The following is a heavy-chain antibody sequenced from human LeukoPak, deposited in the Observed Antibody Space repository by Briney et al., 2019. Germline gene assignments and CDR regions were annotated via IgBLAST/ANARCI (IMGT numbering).Heavy chain of an antibody. Sequence: GGSLRLSCAASGFTFSSYEMNWVRQAPGKGLEWVSYISSSGSTIYYADSVKSRFTISRDNAKNSLYLQMNSLRAEDTAVYYCASYYDSSGYYRGWFDPWGQGTLVTVSS. CDR2: ISSSGSTI. J-gene: IGHJ5*02. D-gene: IGHD3-22*01. CDR1: GFTFSSYE. CDR3: ASYYDSSGYYRGWFDP. V-gene: IGHV3-48*03.